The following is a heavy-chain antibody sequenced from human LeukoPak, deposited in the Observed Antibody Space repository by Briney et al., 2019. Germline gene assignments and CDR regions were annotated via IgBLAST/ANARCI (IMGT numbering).Heavy chain of an antibody. CDR2: IYTSEST. CDR3: ARGLWFGDENPPYFDY. CDR1: GGSISSSNYS. J-gene: IGHJ4*02. Sequence: KTSETLSLTCSVSGGSISSSNYSWSWIRQPAGKGLEWIGRIYTSESTNYNPSLKSRVTISVDTSRNQFSLKLSSVTAADTAVYYCARGLWFGDENPPYFDYWGQGILVTVSS. V-gene: IGHV4-61*02. D-gene: IGHD3-10*01.